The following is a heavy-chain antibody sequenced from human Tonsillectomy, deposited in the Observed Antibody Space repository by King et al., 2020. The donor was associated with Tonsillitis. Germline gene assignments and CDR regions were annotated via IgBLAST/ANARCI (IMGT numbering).Heavy chain of an antibody. V-gene: IGHV4-34*01. CDR3: AREGIEVAGGMDV. CDR1: GGSFSGYY. Sequence: VQLQQWGTGLLKPSETLSLSCAVYGGSFSGYYWSWIRQPPGKGLEWIGEVNHGGSTNYNPSLKRRVSISVDTSKNQFSLNLSSVTAADTAVYYCAREGIEVAGGMDVWGQGTTVTVSS. D-gene: IGHD6-19*01. J-gene: IGHJ6*02. CDR2: VNHGGST.